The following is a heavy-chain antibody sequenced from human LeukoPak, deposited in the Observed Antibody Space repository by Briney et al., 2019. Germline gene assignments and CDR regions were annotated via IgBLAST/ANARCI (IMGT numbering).Heavy chain of an antibody. CDR3: TTGIGLLPFDY. D-gene: IGHD3-22*01. J-gene: IGHJ4*02. CDR2: IKSKTDGGTT. Sequence: GGSLRVSCAASGFTLSNAWMSWVRQARGKGLKWVGRIKSKTDGGTTDYAAPVKGRFTISRDDSKNTLYLQMNSLKTEDTAVYYCTTGIGLLPFDYWGQGTLVTVSS. V-gene: IGHV3-15*01. CDR1: GFTLSNAW.